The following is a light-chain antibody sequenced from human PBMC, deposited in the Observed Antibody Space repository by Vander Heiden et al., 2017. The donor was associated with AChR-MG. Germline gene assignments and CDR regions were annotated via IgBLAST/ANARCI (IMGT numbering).Light chain of an antibody. V-gene: IGLV3-1*01. Sequence: SYELTQPPSVSVSPGQTASITCAGDKLGDKYACGDHHKPGQSPVLVIYQDSKRPSVIPVRFSGSNSGNTATLTISGTQAMDEADYYCQAWDSSTAVFGGGTKLTAL. CDR3: QAWDSSTAV. CDR1: KLGDKY. J-gene: IGLJ2*01. CDR2: QDS.